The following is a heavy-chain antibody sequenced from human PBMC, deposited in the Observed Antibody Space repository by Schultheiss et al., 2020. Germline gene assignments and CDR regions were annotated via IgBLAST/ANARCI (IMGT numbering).Heavy chain of an antibody. CDR3: ARDGSLLPNGMDV. D-gene: IGHD2-15*01. CDR1: GFTFSSDE. Sequence: GGSLRLSCAASGFTFSSDEMNWVRQTSGKGLEWVSYISSSGSTIYYADSVKGRFTISRDNAKNSLYLQMNSLRAEDTAVYYCARDGSLLPNGMDVWGQGTTGIVYS. J-gene: IGHJ6*02. CDR2: ISSSGSTI. V-gene: IGHV3-48*03.